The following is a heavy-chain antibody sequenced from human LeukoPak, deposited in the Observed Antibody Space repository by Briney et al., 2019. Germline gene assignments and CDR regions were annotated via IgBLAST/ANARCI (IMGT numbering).Heavy chain of an antibody. J-gene: IGHJ4*02. CDR3: EREGGCWRYLDY. Sequence: PSETLSLTCDVSGGSVTSTNWWTWVRQPPGKGLEWIGEVHLDGRTNHNPSLKSRLIMSVDLPEDHISLKMPSFTAADTAVYYWEREGGCWRYLDYSGQGTLVTVSS. V-gene: IGHV4-4*02. CDR1: GGSVTSTNW. CDR2: VHLDGRT.